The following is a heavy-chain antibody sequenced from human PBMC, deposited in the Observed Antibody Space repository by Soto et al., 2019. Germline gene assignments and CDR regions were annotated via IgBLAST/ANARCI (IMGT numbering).Heavy chain of an antibody. CDR3: ARHRDGGTYTYIDH. CDR1: GFTFTAFG. V-gene: IGHV3-30-3*01. J-gene: IGHJ4*02. D-gene: IGHD3-10*01. Sequence: QVQLVESGGGVVQPGRSLRVSCAASGFTFTAFGLHWVRQAPGKGLEWVGLISYDGTNKYFADSVRGRFTISRDNSKNMLFLQLNSLRVEDTAVYYCARHRDGGTYTYIDHWGPGTLVTVSS. CDR2: ISYDGTNK.